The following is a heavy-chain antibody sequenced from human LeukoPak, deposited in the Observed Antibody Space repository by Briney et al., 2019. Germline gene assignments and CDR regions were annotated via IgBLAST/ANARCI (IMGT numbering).Heavy chain of an antibody. CDR1: GGSVSSGSYY. J-gene: IGHJ4*02. V-gene: IGHV4-61*01. CDR2: IYYSGGT. CDR3: ARAVGYLDY. Sequence: PSETLSLTCTVSGGSVSSGSYYWSWIRQPPGKGLEWIGYIYYSGGTNYNPSLKSRVTISVDTSKNQFSLKLSSVTAADTAVYYCARAVGYLDYWGQGTLVTVSS.